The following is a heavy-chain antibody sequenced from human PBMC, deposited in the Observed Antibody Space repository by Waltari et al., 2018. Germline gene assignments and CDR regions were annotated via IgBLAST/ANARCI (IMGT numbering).Heavy chain of an antibody. CDR2: IDGDDDK. J-gene: IGHJ4*02. D-gene: IGHD3-10*01. CDR3: ARIRGSGSYHVDY. CDR1: GFSLSTSGIC. Sequence: QVTLRESGPALVKPTQTLTLTCTFSGFSLSTSGICVSWIRQPPGKALELLGRIDGDDDKYCRTALKTRLTISKEPSKNQVVLTMTNRDPVDTATYYCARIRGSGSYHVDYWGQGTLVTVSS. V-gene: IGHV2-70*15.